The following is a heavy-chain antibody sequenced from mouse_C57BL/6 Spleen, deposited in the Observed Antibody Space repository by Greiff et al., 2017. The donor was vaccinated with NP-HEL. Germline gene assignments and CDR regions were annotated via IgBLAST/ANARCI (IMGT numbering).Heavy chain of an antibody. J-gene: IGHJ3*01. CDR1: GFSLSTFGMG. V-gene: IGHV8-8*01. Sequence: QVTLKESGPGILQPSQTLSLTCSFSGFSLSTFGMGVGWIRQPSGKGLEWLAHIWWDDDKYFNPALKSRLTISKDTSKNQVFLKIANVDTADTATYYCARAYYDYGAWFAYWGQGTLVTVSA. D-gene: IGHD2-4*01. CDR3: ARAYYDYGAWFAY. CDR2: IWWDDDK.